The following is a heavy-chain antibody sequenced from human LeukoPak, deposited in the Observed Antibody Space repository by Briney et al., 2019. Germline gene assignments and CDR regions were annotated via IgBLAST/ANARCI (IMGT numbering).Heavy chain of an antibody. Sequence: ASVKVSCKASGYTFTDYHMHWVRQAPGQGLEWMGCINLDTGAAHYAQKFQDWLSMTRDTSINTVYMELSSLKSDDTAVYYCARDRYTAHYDSSGYLDYWGQGTLVTVSS. CDR1: GYTFTDYH. D-gene: IGHD3-22*01. J-gene: IGHJ4*02. CDR2: INLDTGAA. V-gene: IGHV1-2*04. CDR3: ARDRYTAHYDSSGYLDY.